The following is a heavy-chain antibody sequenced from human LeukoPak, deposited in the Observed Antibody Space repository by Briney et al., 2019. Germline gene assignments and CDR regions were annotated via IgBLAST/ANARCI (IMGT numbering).Heavy chain of an antibody. J-gene: IGHJ4*02. CDR2: IYHSGST. CDR1: GYSISSGYY. D-gene: IGHD6-13*01. V-gene: IGHV4-38-2*01. Sequence: SETLSLTCAVSGYSISSGYYWGWIRQPPGKGLEWIGSIYHSGSTYYNPSLKSRVTISVDTSKNQFSLKLSSVTAADTAVYYCARSNLVAAAGFYWGQGTLVTVSS. CDR3: ARSNLVAAAGFY.